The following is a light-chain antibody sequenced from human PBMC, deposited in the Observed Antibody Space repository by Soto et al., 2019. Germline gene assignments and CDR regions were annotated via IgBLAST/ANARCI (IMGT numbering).Light chain of an antibody. J-gene: IGLJ1*01. CDR1: SSDIGGYNS. Sequence: QSALTQSPSASGSPGQSVTISCTGTSSDIGGYNSVSWYQQHPGKAPKVMIYDVTKRPPGVSNRFSGSKSGNTAYLTISGLQVEDEAEYFCFSFTATSTAVVGTGTKVTVL. CDR3: FSFTATSTAV. V-gene: IGLV2-14*03. CDR2: DVT.